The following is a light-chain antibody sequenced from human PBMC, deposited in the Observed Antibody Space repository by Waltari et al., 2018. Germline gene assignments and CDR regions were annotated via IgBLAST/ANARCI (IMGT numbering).Light chain of an antibody. V-gene: IGLV3-21*04. CDR3: QVWDPNSDHLVV. CDR1: DIGRTN. Sequence: SYVLTQAPSVSVAPGQTATITCGGNDIGRTNVHWYQQKPGQAPIVVIYYDSDRPSGIPDRFSGSNSENTATLTISRVEAGDEADYFCQVWDPNSDHLVVFGGGTKLTVL. J-gene: IGLJ2*01. CDR2: YDS.